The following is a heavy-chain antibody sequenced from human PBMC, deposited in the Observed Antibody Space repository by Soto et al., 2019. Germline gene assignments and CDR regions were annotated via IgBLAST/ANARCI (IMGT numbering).Heavy chain of an antibody. J-gene: IGHJ4*02. D-gene: IGHD3-9*01. CDR3: ARAIDYDILTGYPAPPDY. V-gene: IGHV3-13*04. Sequence: GRSLRLSCAAAGFTFSSFWMHWVRQAPGKGLEWVSAIGTAGDTYYPGSVKGRFTISRENAKNSLYLQMNSLRAGDTAVYYCARAIDYDILTGYPAPPDYWGQGTLVTVSS. CDR2: IGTAGDT. CDR1: GFTFSSFW.